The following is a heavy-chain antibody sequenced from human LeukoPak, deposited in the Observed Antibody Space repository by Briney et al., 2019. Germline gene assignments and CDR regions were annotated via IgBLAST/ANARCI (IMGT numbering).Heavy chain of an antibody. CDR3: ARDYGGPHYFDY. CDR2: ITTATSSYI. V-gene: IGHV3-21*01. Sequence: GGSLRLSCAASGFTFSSHDMSWVRQATGKGLEWVSSITTATSSYIYYADSVKGRFTISRDDAKNSLYLQMDSLRAEDTAVYYCARDYGGPHYFDYWGQGTLVTVSS. CDR1: GFTFSSHD. D-gene: IGHD2-15*01. J-gene: IGHJ4*02.